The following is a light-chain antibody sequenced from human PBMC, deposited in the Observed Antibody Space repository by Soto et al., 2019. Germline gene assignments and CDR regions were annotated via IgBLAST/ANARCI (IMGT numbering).Light chain of an antibody. CDR1: SSDVGSYNY. Sequence: QSVLTQPASVSGSPGQSITFSCTGTSSDVGSYNYVSWYQQHPGKAPKLMIYEVGNRPSGVSHRFSGSKSGNTASLTISGLQAEDEADYYCSSYTSSTTWVFGGGTKVTVL. CDR2: EVG. V-gene: IGLV2-14*01. CDR3: SSYTSSTTWV. J-gene: IGLJ3*02.